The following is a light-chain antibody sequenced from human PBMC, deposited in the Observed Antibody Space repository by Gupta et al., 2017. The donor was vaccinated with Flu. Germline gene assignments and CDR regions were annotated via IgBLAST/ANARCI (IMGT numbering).Light chain of an antibody. CDR3: QSYDSSLNSYV. J-gene: IGLJ1*01. CDR2: GNA. CDR1: NSNIGAGYD. Sequence: QSVLTQPPSVSGAPGQRVTISCTGSNSNIGAGYDVHWYQKVAGTAPKILIYGNANRPSGVPDRFSGSKSGTSASLAITGLQAEDEADYYCQSYDSSLNSYVFGSGTEVTVL. V-gene: IGLV1-40*01.